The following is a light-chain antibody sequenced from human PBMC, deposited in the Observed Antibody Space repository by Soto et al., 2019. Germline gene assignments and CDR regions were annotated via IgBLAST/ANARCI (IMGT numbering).Light chain of an antibody. Sequence: QLVLTQSPSASASLGASVKLTCTLDSGHRNYAIAWHQQQPGKGPRYLMKVNSDGSHIQGDGIPGRFSGSSSGAERYLIISGLQSEDEADYYCQTGGTGIPFGGGTKLTVL. CDR1: SGHRNYA. CDR2: VNSDGSH. CDR3: QTGGTGIP. V-gene: IGLV4-69*02. J-gene: IGLJ3*02.